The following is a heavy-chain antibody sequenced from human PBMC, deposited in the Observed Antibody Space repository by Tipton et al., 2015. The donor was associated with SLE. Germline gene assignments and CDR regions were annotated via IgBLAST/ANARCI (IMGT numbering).Heavy chain of an antibody. D-gene: IGHD1-26*01. CDR2: IKHSGST. CDR3: ARVMTYDTYSHHAFDI. J-gene: IGHJ3*02. CDR1: GASISRGAYT. V-gene: IGHV4-30-2*01. Sequence: TLSLTCVVSGASISRGAYTWNWIRQPPGQGLQWIGSIKHSGSTYYHPSLKSRVSMSVDRSKNQFSLKLTSVTAADTAVYYCARVMTYDTYSHHAFDIWGQGTVVTVSS.